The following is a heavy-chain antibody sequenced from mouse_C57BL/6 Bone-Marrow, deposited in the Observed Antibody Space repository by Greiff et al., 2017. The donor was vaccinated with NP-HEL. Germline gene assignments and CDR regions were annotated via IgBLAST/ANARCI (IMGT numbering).Heavy chain of an antibody. D-gene: IGHD2-3*01. CDR2: IDPENGYT. J-gene: IGHJ2*01. V-gene: IGHV14-4*01. CDR3: TTPYDGYEY. CDR1: GFNIKDDY. Sequence: VQLKESGAELVRPGASVKLSCTASGFNIKDDYMHWVKQRPEQGLEWIGWIDPENGYTEYASKFQGKATITADTSSNTAYLQLSSLTSEDTAVYYCTTPYDGYEYWGQGTTLTVSS.